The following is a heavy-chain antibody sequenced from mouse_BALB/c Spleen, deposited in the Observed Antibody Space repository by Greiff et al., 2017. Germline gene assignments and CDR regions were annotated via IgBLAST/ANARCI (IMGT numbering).Heavy chain of an antibody. CDR3: ARHDYYGFDY. J-gene: IGHJ2*01. D-gene: IGHD1-1*01. CDR1: GFTFSSYA. V-gene: IGHV5-9-3*01. CDR2: ISSGGSYT. Sequence: EVKVVESGGGLVKPGGSLKLSCAASGFTFSSYAMSWVRQTPEKRLEWVATISSGGSYTYYPDSVKGRFTISRDNAKNTLYLQMSSLRSEDTAMYYCARHDYYGFDYWGQGTTLTVSS.